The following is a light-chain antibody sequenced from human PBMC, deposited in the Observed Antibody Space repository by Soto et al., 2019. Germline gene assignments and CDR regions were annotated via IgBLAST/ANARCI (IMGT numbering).Light chain of an antibody. CDR2: KVS. J-gene: IGKJ1*01. CDR1: QSLNDW. V-gene: IGKV1-5*03. Sequence: DIQMTQSPSTLSASVGDRVTITCRASQSLNDWLAWYQQKPGKAPRLLIYKVSNLESGVPSRFSGSGSGTEFTLTISGLQPDDFATDYCQQYMSYYSWTFGQGTKVEIK. CDR3: QQYMSYYSWT.